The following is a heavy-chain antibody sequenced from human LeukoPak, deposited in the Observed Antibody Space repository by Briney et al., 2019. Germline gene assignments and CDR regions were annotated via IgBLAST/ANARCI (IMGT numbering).Heavy chain of an antibody. CDR3: GNYYGSESSFPFFDY. CDR2: IYYSGST. Sequence: SETLSLTCTVSGGSISSSSYYWGWIRQPPGKGLEWIGSIYYSGSTYYNPSLKSRVAISVDTSKNQFSLRLSSVTAADTAVYYCGNYYGSESSFPFFDYWGQGTLVTVSS. D-gene: IGHD3-10*01. J-gene: IGHJ4*02. V-gene: IGHV4-39*07. CDR1: GGSISSSSYY.